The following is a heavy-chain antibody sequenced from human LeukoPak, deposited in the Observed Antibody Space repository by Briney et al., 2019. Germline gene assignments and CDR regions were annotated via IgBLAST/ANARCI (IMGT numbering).Heavy chain of an antibody. Sequence: SETLSLTCAVYGGSFSGYYWSWIRQPPGKGLEWIGEINHSGSTNYNPSLKSRVTISVDTSKNQFSLKLSSETAADTAVYYCARTVPASALDYWGQGTLVTVSS. J-gene: IGHJ4*02. V-gene: IGHV4-34*01. CDR2: INHSGST. CDR3: ARTVPASALDY. CDR1: GGSFSGYY.